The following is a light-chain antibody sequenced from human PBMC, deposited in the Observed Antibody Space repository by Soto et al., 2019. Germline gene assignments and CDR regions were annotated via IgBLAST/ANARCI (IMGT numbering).Light chain of an antibody. V-gene: IGKV3-11*01. CDR1: QYINTR. Sequence: EIVLTQSPATLSSFPGDRVTLSCRASQYINTRLAWYQHRHGQAPRHLIYQTSIRAAGIPARFSASGSGTDFTLTISDVQPEDFALYYCHQRQSWPRTFGQGTKVDIK. CDR3: HQRQSWPRT. CDR2: QTS. J-gene: IGKJ1*01.